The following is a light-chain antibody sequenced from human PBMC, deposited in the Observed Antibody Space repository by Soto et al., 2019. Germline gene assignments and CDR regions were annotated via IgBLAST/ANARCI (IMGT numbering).Light chain of an antibody. CDR3: QSYDSSLSGSYV. J-gene: IGLJ1*01. Sequence: QSVLTQPASVSGSPGQSITISCTGTSSDVGNYKYVSWYQQYPGRAPKLIISEVSNRPSGVSNRFSGSKSGDTASLTISGLQAEDEADYYCQSYDSSLSGSYVFGTGTKVTVL. CDR2: EVS. CDR1: SSDVGNYKY. V-gene: IGLV2-14*01.